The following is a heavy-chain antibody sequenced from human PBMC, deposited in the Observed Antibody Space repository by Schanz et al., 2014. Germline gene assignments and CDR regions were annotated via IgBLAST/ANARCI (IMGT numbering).Heavy chain of an antibody. V-gene: IGHV1-69*04. CDR1: GYTFTNFF. Sequence: QVQLVQSWAEVKGPGASLKISCKASGYTFTNFFLHWVRQAPGQGLEWMGRIIPILGIANYAQKFQGRVTITADKSTFTAYMELSSLRYEDTALYYCARGTMPGTFDIWGQGTMXTVSS. D-gene: IGHD2-2*01. CDR3: ARGTMPGTFDI. CDR2: IIPILGIA. J-gene: IGHJ3*02.